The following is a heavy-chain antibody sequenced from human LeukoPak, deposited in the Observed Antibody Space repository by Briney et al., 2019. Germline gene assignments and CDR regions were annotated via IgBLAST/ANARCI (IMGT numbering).Heavy chain of an antibody. D-gene: IGHD3-16*02. Sequence: SETLSLTCAVYGGSFSGYYWSWIRQPPGKGLEWIGEINHSGSTNYNPSLKSRVTISVDTSKNQFSLKLSSVTAADTAVYYCARVMDDYVWGSYRQSFDYWGQGTLVSVFS. CDR3: ARVMDDYVWGSYRQSFDY. CDR2: INHSGST. CDR1: GGSFSGYY. J-gene: IGHJ4*02. V-gene: IGHV4-34*01.